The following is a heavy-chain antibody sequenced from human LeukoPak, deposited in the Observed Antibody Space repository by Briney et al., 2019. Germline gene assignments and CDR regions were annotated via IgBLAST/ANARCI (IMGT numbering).Heavy chain of an antibody. Sequence: GRSLRLSCAASGFTFSSYGMHWVRQAPGKGVGWVAVISYDGSNKYYADSVKGRFTISRDHSKTTLYLQMTSLRAEDTAVYYCAKVGGGGSSWFDYWGQGTLVTVSS. D-gene: IGHD6-13*01. J-gene: IGHJ4*02. CDR1: GFTFSSYG. CDR2: ISYDGSNK. V-gene: IGHV3-30*18. CDR3: AKVGGGGSSWFDY.